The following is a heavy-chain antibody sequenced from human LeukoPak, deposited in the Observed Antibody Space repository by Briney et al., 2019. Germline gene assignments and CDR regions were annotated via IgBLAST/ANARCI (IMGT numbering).Heavy chain of an antibody. J-gene: IGHJ6*03. Sequence: GGSLRLSCAASGFTFKNYGMHWVRQAPGKGLEWVSSISSSSSYIYYADSVKGRFTISRDNAKNSLYLQMNSLRAEDTAVYYCARGQAQQWLVSPWNYYYMDVWGKGTTVTISS. D-gene: IGHD6-19*01. CDR3: ARGQAQQWLVSPWNYYYMDV. CDR2: ISSSSSYI. V-gene: IGHV3-21*01. CDR1: GFTFKNYG.